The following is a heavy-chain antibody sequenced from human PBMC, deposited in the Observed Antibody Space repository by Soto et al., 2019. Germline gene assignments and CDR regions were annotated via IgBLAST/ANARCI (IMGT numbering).Heavy chain of an antibody. CDR2: IYYSGST. V-gene: IGHV4-59*01. J-gene: IGHJ3*02. D-gene: IGHD5-12*01. CDR1: GGSISSYY. CDR3: ARGWIESGDAFDI. Sequence: SETLSLTCTVSGGSISSYYWRWIRQPPGKGLEWIGYIYYSGSTNYNPSLKSRVTISVDTSKNQFSLKLSSVTAADTAVYYCARGWIESGDAFDIWGQGTMVTVSS.